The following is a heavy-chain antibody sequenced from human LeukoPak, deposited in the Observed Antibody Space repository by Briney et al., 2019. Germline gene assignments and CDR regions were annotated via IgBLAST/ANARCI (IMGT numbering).Heavy chain of an antibody. V-gene: IGHV4-61*08. CDR3: ARHDNAYSGSYHGAFDY. J-gene: IGHJ4*02. Sequence: PSETLSLTCTVSGGSISSGDYYWSWIRQPPGKGLEWIGYIYYSGSTNYNPSLKSRVTISVDTSKNQFSLKLSSVTAADTAVYYCARHDNAYSGSYHGAFDYWGQGTLVTVSS. CDR2: IYYSGST. D-gene: IGHD1-26*01. CDR1: GGSISSGDYY.